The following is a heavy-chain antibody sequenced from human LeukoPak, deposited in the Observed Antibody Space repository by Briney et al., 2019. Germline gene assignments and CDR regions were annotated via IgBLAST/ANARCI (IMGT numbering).Heavy chain of an antibody. V-gene: IGHV1-3*01. D-gene: IGHD6-13*01. Sequence: GASVKVSCKASGYTFTRYTMHWVRQAPGQRLEWMGWIDAGDGDTKYSQNFLGRVTITRDTSANTAYMELSSLRSEDTAVYCCARPYKQQLDFDYWGQGTLVTVSS. CDR2: IDAGDGDT. CDR3: ARPYKQQLDFDY. CDR1: GYTFTRYT. J-gene: IGHJ4*02.